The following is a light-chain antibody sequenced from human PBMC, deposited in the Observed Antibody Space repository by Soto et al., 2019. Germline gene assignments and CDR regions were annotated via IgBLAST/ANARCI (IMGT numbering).Light chain of an antibody. Sequence: QSVVTQPPSVSAAPGQKVTISCSVSSSSSHIGHHSVSWYQHLPGTAPKLLIYDNDQRPSGIPARFSGSKSATSATLDITGLQTGDEADYYCGTWDTGLRAYVLGTGTKLTVL. CDR1: SSSSHIGHHS. J-gene: IGLJ1*01. V-gene: IGLV1-51*01. CDR3: GTWDTGLRAYV. CDR2: DND.